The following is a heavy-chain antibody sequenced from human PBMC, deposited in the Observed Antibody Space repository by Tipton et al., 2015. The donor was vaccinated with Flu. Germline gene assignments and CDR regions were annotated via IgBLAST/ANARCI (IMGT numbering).Heavy chain of an antibody. CDR2: IYHSGSP. J-gene: IGHJ4*02. CDR3: ARHVNWGSGYDH. CDR1: GDSISNNY. D-gene: IGHD7-27*01. Sequence: TLSLTCTVSGDSISNNYWGWIRQPPGKGLEWIGNIYHSGSPYYNPSLKSRVTISVDTSKNQFSLKLSSVTAADTAVYYCARHVNWGSGYDHCGQGTLVTVSS. V-gene: IGHV4-38-2*02.